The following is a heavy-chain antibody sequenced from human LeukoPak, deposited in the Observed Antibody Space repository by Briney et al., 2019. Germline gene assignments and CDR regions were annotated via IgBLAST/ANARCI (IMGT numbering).Heavy chain of an antibody. Sequence: PGRSLRLSCAASGFTFSSYGMHWVRQAPGKGLEWVAVISYDGSNKYYADSVKGRFTISRDNSKNTLYLQMTSLRAEDTAVYYCAKSITMVRGVIILEDAFDIWGQGTMVTVSS. J-gene: IGHJ3*02. CDR1: GFTFSSYG. D-gene: IGHD3-10*01. CDR3: AKSITMVRGVIILEDAFDI. CDR2: ISYDGSNK. V-gene: IGHV3-30*18.